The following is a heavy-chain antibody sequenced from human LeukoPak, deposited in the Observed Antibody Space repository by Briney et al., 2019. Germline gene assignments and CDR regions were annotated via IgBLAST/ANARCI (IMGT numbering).Heavy chain of an antibody. J-gene: IGHJ4*02. D-gene: IGHD7-27*01. CDR1: GYTFTSYD. Sequence: ASVKVSCKASGYTFTSYDFNWVRQATGQRPEWMGWMSPSSGDTGYAQKFQDRVTMTRNTSISTAYMELSSLRSDDTAVYYCARGPPNWGYDYWGPGTLVTVSS. CDR2: MSPSSGDT. V-gene: IGHV1-8*01. CDR3: ARGPPNWGYDY.